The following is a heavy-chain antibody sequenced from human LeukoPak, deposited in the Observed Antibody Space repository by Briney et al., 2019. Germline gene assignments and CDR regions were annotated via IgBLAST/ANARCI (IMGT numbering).Heavy chain of an antibody. D-gene: IGHD6-13*01. CDR1: GFTFSSYS. Sequence: GGSLRLSCSGSGFTFSSYSMNWVRQAPGKGLEWVSSISSSSSYIYYADSVKGRFTISRDNAKNSLYLQMNSLRAEDTAVYYCARGSSSWLYYFDYWGQGTLVTVSS. CDR2: ISSSSSYI. J-gene: IGHJ4*02. V-gene: IGHV3-21*01. CDR3: ARGSSSWLYYFDY.